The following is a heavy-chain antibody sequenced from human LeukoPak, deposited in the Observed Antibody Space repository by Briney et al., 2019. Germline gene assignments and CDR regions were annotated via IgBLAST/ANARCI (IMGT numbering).Heavy chain of an antibody. V-gene: IGHV3-30*02. J-gene: IGHJ4*02. CDR2: IRYDGSNK. Sequence: GGSLRLSCAASGFTFSSYGIHWVRQAPGKGLEWVAFIRYDGSNKYYADSVKGRFTISRDNSKNTLYLQMNSLRAEDTAVYFCAKENDFWSGYYQYYLDYWGQGTLVTVSS. CDR3: AKENDFWSGYYQYYLDY. D-gene: IGHD3-3*01. CDR1: GFTFSSYG.